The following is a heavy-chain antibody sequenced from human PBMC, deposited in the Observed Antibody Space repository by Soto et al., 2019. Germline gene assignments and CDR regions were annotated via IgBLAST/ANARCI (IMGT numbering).Heavy chain of an antibody. CDR1: GFTFSSYT. CDR2: VSCDGGSK. J-gene: IGHJ4*02. D-gene: IGHD2-2*01. Sequence: QLVESGGGVVQPGRSLRLSCAASGFTFSSYTMHWVRQAPGKGLEWVSVVSCDGGSKNHADSVRGRFTITRDNSRDTLYLQMNSLRAADTAVYYCARDPLCRTNSAERGVDYWGQGTLVTVSS. V-gene: IGHV3-30-3*01. CDR3: ARDPLCRTNSAERGVDY.